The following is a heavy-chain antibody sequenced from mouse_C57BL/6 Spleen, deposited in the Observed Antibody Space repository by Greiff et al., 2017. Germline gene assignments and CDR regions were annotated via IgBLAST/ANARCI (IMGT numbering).Heavy chain of an antibody. CDR3: ARGTGSWYFDV. J-gene: IGHJ1*03. D-gene: IGHD4-1*01. Sequence: VQLQQSGPELVKPGASVKISCKASGYTFTDYYMNWVKQSHGKSLEWIGDINPNNGGLSYNQKFKGKATLTVDKSSSTAYMELRSLTSEDSAVYYCARGTGSWYFDVWGTGTTVTVSS. CDR2: INPNNGGL. V-gene: IGHV1-26*01. CDR1: GYTFTDYY.